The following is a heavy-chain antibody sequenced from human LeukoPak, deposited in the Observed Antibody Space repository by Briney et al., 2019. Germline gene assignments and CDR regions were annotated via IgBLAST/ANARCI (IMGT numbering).Heavy chain of an antibody. D-gene: IGHD5-12*01. CDR2: IYYSGST. V-gene: IGHV4-59*01. CDR1: GGSISSYY. Sequence: SETLSLTCTVSGGSISSYYWSWIRQPPGKGLEWIGYIYYSGSTNYNPSLKSRVTTSVDTSKNQFSLKLSSVTAADTAVYYCARVYRGYEDAFDIWGQGTMVTVSS. J-gene: IGHJ3*02. CDR3: ARVYRGYEDAFDI.